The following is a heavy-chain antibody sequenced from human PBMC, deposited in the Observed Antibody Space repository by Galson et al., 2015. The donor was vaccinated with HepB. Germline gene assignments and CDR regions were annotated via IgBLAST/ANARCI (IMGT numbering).Heavy chain of an antibody. CDR2: IKQDGSEK. Sequence: SLRLSCAASGFTFSSYWMSWVRQAPGKGLEWVANIKQDGSEKYYVDSVKGRFTISRDNAKNSLYLQMNSLRAGDTAVYYCAREGRDYDFWSGPDWFDPWGQGTLVTVSS. CDR1: GFTFSSYW. J-gene: IGHJ5*02. CDR3: AREGRDYDFWSGPDWFDP. V-gene: IGHV3-7*01. D-gene: IGHD3-3*01.